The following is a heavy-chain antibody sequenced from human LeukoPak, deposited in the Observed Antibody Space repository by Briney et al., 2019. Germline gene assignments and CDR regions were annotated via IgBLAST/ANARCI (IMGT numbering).Heavy chain of an antibody. D-gene: IGHD1-26*01. CDR3: ARSSGSRYYIDY. CDR1: SGSISTYY. Sequence: SETLALTCTVSSGSISTYYWSWVRQPPGKGLEWIGYILYTGSTNYNPSLKSRVTMSVDASKNQFSLKLSSVTAADTAVYYCARSSGSRYYIDYWGQGTLVTVSS. V-gene: IGHV4-59*01. CDR2: ILYTGST. J-gene: IGHJ4*02.